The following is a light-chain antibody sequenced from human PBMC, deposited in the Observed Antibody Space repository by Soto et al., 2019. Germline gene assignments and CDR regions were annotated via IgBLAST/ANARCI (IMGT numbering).Light chain of an antibody. CDR3: SAYAGSNNYVA. J-gene: IGLJ2*01. V-gene: IGLV2-8*01. Sequence: QSALTQPPSASGSPGQSVTISCTGTSSDVGAYNYVSWYQQHPGTAPKLIIYEVSQRPSGVPDRFSGSKSGNTASLGVSGLQSEDESAYYCSAYAGSNNYVAFGGGTKLTVL. CDR2: EVS. CDR1: SSDVGAYNY.